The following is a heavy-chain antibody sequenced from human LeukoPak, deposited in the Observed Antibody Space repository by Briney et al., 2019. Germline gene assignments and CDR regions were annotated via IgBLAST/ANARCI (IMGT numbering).Heavy chain of an antibody. CDR2: IWYDGSNK. J-gene: IGHJ6*02. Sequence: PGGSLRLSCAASGFTFSSYGMHWVRQAPGKGLEWVGVIWYDGSNKYYADSVKGRFTISRDNSKNTLYLQMNSLRAEDTAVYYCARDERYCSGGSCYPSDGMDVWGQGTTVTVSS. V-gene: IGHV3-33*01. CDR3: ARDERYCSGGSCYPSDGMDV. CDR1: GFTFSSYG. D-gene: IGHD2-15*01.